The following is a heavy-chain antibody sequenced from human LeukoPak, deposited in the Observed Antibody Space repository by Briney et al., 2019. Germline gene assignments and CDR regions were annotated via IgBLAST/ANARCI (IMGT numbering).Heavy chain of an antibody. CDR1: GFTFSSYA. CDR3: ARDLGGSGNLYFDY. Sequence: PGGSLRLSCAASGFTFSSYAMSWVRQAPGKGLEWVSAISGSGGSTYYADSMKGRFTISRDNAKKSLYLQMNSLRAEDTAVYYCARDLGGSGNLYFDYWGQGTLVTVSS. J-gene: IGHJ4*02. CDR2: ISGSGGST. V-gene: IGHV3-23*01. D-gene: IGHD3-10*01.